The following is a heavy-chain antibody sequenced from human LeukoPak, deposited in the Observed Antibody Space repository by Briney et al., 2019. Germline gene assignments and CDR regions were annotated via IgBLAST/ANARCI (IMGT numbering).Heavy chain of an antibody. CDR2: IYYSGST. J-gene: IGHJ6*03. CDR3: ARERPHYYGSGSYYGDYYYYYYMDV. D-gene: IGHD3-10*01. V-gene: IGHV4-59*01. CDR1: GGSISSYY. Sequence: KPSETLSLTCTVSGGSISSYYWSWIRQTPGKGLEWIGYIYYSGSTNYNPSLKIRVTVSVDTSKNQFSLKLSSVTAADTAVYYCARERPHYYGSGSYYGDYYYYYYMDVWGKGTTVTVSS.